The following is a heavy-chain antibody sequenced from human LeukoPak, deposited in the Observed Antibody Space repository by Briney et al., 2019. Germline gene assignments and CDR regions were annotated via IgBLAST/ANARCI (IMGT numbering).Heavy chain of an antibody. V-gene: IGHV4-38-2*02. CDR3: ASIAVAGQPDFDY. D-gene: IGHD6-19*01. Sequence: SETLSLTCTVSGYSISSGYYWGWIRQPPGKGLEWIGSIYHSGCTYYNPSLKSRVTISVDTSKNQFSLKLSSVTAADTAVYYCASIAVAGQPDFDYWGQGTLVTVSS. CDR1: GYSISSGYY. J-gene: IGHJ4*02. CDR2: IYHSGCT.